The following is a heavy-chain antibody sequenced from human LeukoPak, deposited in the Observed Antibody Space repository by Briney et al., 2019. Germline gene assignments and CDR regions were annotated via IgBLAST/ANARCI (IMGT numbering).Heavy chain of an antibody. J-gene: IGHJ4*02. CDR3: ARDRRTYGSGSYMDY. Sequence: GGSLRLSCAASGFTFSSYWMSWVRQAPGKGLEWVAYIRQDGGDTYYVDSVKGRFTVSRDNAKNSLYLQMSSLGVEDTAVYYCARDRRTYGSGSYMDYWGQGTLVTVSS. CDR1: GFTFSSYW. CDR2: IRQDGGDT. V-gene: IGHV3-7*01. D-gene: IGHD3-10*01.